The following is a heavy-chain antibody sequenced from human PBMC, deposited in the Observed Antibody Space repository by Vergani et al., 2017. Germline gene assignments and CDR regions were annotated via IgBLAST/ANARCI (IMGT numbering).Heavy chain of an antibody. J-gene: IGHJ6*02. CDR1: GGTFSSYA. CDR2: IIPIFGTA. CDR3: ARQTVVAATDYYYYYGMDV. D-gene: IGHD2-15*01. V-gene: IGHV1-69*12. Sequence: QVKLVQSGAEVKKPGSSVKVSCKASGGTFSSYAISWVRQAPGQGLEWMGGIIPIFGTANYAQKFQGRVTITADESTSTAYMELSSLRSEDTAVYYCARQTVVAATDYYYYYGMDVWGQGTTVTVSS.